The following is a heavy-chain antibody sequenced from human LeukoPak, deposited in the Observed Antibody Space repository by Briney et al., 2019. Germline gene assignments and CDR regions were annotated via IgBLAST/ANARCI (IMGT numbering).Heavy chain of an antibody. V-gene: IGHV3-30*18. J-gene: IGHJ4*02. CDR1: GFTFSSYG. CDR2: ISYDGSNK. Sequence: GGSLRLSCAASGFTFSSYGMHWVRQAPGKGLEWVAVISYDGSNKYYADSVKGRFTVSRDRSKNTLYLQMDSLRAEDTAVYYCAKLLFGYDSSGFTTDYWGQGTLVTVSA. CDR3: AKLLFGYDSSGFTTDY. D-gene: IGHD3-22*01.